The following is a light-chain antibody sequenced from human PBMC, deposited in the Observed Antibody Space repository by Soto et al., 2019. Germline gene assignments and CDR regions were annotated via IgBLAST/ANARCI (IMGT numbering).Light chain of an antibody. CDR1: SSNIGGNS. CDR2: DDN. J-gene: IGLJ1*01. V-gene: IGLV1-51*01. Sequence: PGQKVTISCSGSSSNIGGNSVSWYQQLPGAAPKLLIYDDNKRPSGIPDRFSGSKSGTSATLGITGFQTGDEADYYCGSWDSSLSAYVFGTGTKVTVL. CDR3: GSWDSSLSAYV.